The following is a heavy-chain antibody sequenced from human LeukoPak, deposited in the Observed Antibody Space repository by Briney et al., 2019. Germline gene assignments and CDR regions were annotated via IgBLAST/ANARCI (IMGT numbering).Heavy chain of an antibody. D-gene: IGHD3-16*01. CDR3: ASAYLIRDAFDI. CDR2: IHYSGST. V-gene: IGHV4-31*03. CDR1: GGAIGSGAYY. J-gene: IGHJ3*02. Sequence: PSGTLSLTCTVSGGAIGSGAYYWSWIRQHPGKGLEWIGYIHYSGSTYYNTSLKTRVTISVDTSKNQFSLKLSSVTAADTAVYYCASAYLIRDAFDIWGQGTMVTVSS.